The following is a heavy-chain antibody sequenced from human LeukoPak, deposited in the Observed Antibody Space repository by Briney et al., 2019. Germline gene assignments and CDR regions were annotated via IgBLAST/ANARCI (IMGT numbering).Heavy chain of an antibody. CDR3: ARVIGNMVRGVILVY. V-gene: IGHV1-8*01. CDR2: MNPNTGNT. D-gene: IGHD3-10*01. Sequence: ASVKVSCKDSGYTFASYDIYWVRQSTGQGLEWMGWMNPNTGNTGYAQKFPGRVTMTRNTFIRTAYMEKSSLRSEDTAVYYCARVIGNMVRGVILVYWGQGTLVTVSS. J-gene: IGHJ4*02. CDR1: GYTFASYD.